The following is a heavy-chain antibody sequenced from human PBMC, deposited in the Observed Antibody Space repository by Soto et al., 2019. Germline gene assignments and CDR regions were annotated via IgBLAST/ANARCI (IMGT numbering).Heavy chain of an antibody. D-gene: IGHD2-21*02. Sequence: GASVKVSCKASGYTFTSYGISWVRQAPGQGLEWMGWISAYNGNTNYAQKLQGRVTMTTDTSTSTAYMELRSLRSDDTAVYYCARVVGVVTNPNTNWFDPWGQGTLGTVS. V-gene: IGHV1-18*01. CDR2: ISAYNGNT. CDR1: GYTFTSYG. CDR3: ARVVGVVTNPNTNWFDP. J-gene: IGHJ5*02.